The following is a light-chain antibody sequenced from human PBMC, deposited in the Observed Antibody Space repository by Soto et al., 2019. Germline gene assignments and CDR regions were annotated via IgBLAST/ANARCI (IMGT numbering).Light chain of an antibody. J-gene: IGKJ2*01. V-gene: IGKV1-39*01. CDR1: QSISTY. CDR2: AAS. CDR3: QQSYSTPYT. Sequence: DIQMSQSPSSLSASVGDRVTITCRASQSISTYLNWYQQKPGKAPKLLIYAASTLQSGVPSRVSGSGSGTDFTLTISGLQPDDFATYYCQQSYSTPYTFGQGTKLEIK.